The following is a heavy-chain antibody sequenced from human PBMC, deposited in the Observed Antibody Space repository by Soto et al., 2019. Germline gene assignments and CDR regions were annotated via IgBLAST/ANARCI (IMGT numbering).Heavy chain of an antibody. CDR2: IYYSGST. CDR1: GGSVSSGSYY. V-gene: IGHV4-61*01. J-gene: IGHJ4*02. CDR3: ARGRYDPVTQKYYFDY. D-gene: IGHD4-4*01. Sequence: SETLSLTCTVSGGSVSSGSYYWSWIRQPPGKGLEWIGYIYYSGSTNYNPSLKSRVTISVDTSKNQFSLKLSSVTAADTAVYYCARGRYDPVTQKYYFDYWGQGTLVTVSS.